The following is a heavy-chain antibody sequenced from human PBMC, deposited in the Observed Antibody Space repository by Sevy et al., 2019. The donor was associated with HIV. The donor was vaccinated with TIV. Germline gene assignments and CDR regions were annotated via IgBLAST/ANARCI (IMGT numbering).Heavy chain of an antibody. J-gene: IGHJ3*02. Sequence: AAVKVSCKSSGYTFTSYGISWVRQAPGQGRDGMGWISAYNGNTNYAQKLQGRVTMTTDTSTCTAYMELRSLRSDDTAVYYCARGERFLQVAGTFDIWGQGTLVTVSS. CDR1: GYTFTSYG. D-gene: IGHD6-19*01. CDR3: ARGERFLQVAGTFDI. V-gene: IGHV1-18*01. CDR2: ISAYNGNT.